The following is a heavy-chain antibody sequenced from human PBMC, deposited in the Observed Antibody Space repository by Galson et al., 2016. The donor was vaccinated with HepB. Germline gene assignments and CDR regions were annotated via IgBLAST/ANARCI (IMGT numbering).Heavy chain of an antibody. CDR1: GFTFSSYG. D-gene: IGHD6-6*01. Sequence: SLRLSCAASGFTFSSYGMHWVRQAPGKGLEWVAVIWYDGINKDYADSVKGRFTISRDNSKNTLNLQMNSLRAEDTAVYYCARDSKLLRSFDYWGQGTLVTVSS. CDR2: IWYDGINK. CDR3: ARDSKLLRSFDY. V-gene: IGHV3-33*01. J-gene: IGHJ4*02.